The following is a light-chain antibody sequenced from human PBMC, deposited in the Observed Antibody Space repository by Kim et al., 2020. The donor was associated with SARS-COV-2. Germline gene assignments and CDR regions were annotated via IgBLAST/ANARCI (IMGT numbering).Light chain of an antibody. Sequence: SVSPGERATLSCRASQSVSSNLAWYQQKFGQAPRLLIYVASTRATGIPARFSGSGSGTEFTLTISSLQSEDFAVYYCHQYNNWPYTFGQGTKLEIK. V-gene: IGKV3-15*01. J-gene: IGKJ2*01. CDR1: QSVSSN. CDR2: VAS. CDR3: HQYNNWPYT.